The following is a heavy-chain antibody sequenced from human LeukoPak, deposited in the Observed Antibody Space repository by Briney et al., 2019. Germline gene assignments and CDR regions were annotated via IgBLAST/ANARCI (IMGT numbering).Heavy chain of an antibody. Sequence: SVKVSCKTSGGTFSSFAMNWVRHAPGQGLEWMGGIIPLFGPANYAQKFQGRVTITTDESTSTVYMELSSLRSEDTAFYYCARGGAFDIWGQGTMVTVSS. J-gene: IGHJ3*02. V-gene: IGHV1-69*05. CDR1: GGTFSSFA. CDR2: IIPLFGPA. CDR3: ARGGAFDI.